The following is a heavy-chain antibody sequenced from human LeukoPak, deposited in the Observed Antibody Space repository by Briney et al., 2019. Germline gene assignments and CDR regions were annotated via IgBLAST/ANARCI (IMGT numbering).Heavy chain of an antibody. CDR3: ARHGVAAAGTPLPFGY. Sequence: SETLSLTCTVSGGSISSYYWSWIRQPPGKGLEWIGSIYYSGSTYYNPSLKSRVTISVDTSKNQFSLKLSSVTAADTAVYYCARHGVAAAGTPLPFGYWGQGTLVTVSS. CDR2: IYYSGST. V-gene: IGHV4-59*08. D-gene: IGHD6-13*01. CDR1: GGSISSYY. J-gene: IGHJ4*02.